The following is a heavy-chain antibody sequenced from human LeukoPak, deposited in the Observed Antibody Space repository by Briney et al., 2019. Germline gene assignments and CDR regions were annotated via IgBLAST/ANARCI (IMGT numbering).Heavy chain of an antibody. CDR2: IYPGDSDT. CDR3: ARQGSSRSHFDY. Sequence: GGSLRLSCKGSGYSFSSYWIGWVRQMTGKGLEWMGIIYPGDSDTRYSPSFQGQVTISADKSISTAYLQWSSLKASDTAMYYCARQGSSRSHFDYWGQGTLVTVSS. D-gene: IGHD6-13*01. J-gene: IGHJ4*02. V-gene: IGHV5-51*01. CDR1: GYSFSSYW.